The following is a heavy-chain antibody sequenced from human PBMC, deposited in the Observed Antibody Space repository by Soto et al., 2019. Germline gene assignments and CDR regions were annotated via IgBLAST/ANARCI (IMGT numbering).Heavy chain of an antibody. CDR2: IIPIFGTA. V-gene: IGHV1-69*06. Sequence: SVKVSCKASGGTFSSYAISWVRQAPGQGLEWMGGIIPIFGTANYAQKFQGRVTITADKSTSTAYMELSSLRSEDTAVYYCARDSGYCSSTSCLNWFDPWGQGTLVTVSS. CDR3: ARDSGYCSSTSCLNWFDP. J-gene: IGHJ5*02. CDR1: GGTFSSYA. D-gene: IGHD2-2*01.